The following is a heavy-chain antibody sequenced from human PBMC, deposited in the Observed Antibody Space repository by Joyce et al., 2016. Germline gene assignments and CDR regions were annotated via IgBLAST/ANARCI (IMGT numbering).Heavy chain of an antibody. V-gene: IGHV3-7*04. D-gene: IGHD2-21*02. CDR1: GFAFNNYL. J-gene: IGHJ3*02. Sequence: EVQLVESGGGLVQPGGSLRLSCAASGFAFNNYLMTWVRQAPGKGLEGVANILQDGSETYYVESVRRRFTISRDNAKNSLFLQMTGLRVEDTAVYFCARGSRDPQANDAFDIWGQGIMVTVSS. CDR3: ARGSRDPQANDAFDI. CDR2: ILQDGSET.